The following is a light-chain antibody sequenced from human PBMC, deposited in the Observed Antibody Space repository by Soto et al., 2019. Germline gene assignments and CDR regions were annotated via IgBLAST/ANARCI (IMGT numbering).Light chain of an antibody. CDR1: SSDVGGYDY. CDR3: SSYTSNSLYV. CDR2: DIS. J-gene: IGLJ1*01. V-gene: IGLV2-14*03. Sequence: QSALTQPASVSGSPGQSITISCTGTSSDVGGYDYVSWYQHHPGKAPKLMIYDISNRPSGVSYRFSGSSSGNTASLTMSGPQAEDEADYSCSSYTSNSLYVFGTGTKLTVL.